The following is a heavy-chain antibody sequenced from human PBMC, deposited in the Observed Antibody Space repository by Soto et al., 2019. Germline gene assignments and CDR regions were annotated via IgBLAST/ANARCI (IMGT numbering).Heavy chain of an antibody. CDR3: AREDYDSSGYYLDY. J-gene: IGHJ4*02. D-gene: IGHD3-22*01. Sequence: ASVKVSCKASGYTFTGYYMHWVRQAPGQGLEWMGWINPNSGGTNYAQKFQGWVTMTRDTSISTAYMELSRLRSDDTAVYYCAREDYDSSGYYLDYWGQGTLVTVPQ. CDR2: INPNSGGT. CDR1: GYTFTGYY. V-gene: IGHV1-2*04.